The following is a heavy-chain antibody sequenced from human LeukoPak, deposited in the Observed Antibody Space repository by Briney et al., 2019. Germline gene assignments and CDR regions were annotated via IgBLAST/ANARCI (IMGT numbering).Heavy chain of an antibody. CDR3: ARDSGYSYGPRYYFDY. D-gene: IGHD5-18*01. Sequence: SETLSLICAVSGYSISSGYYWGWIRQPPGKGLEWMGSIYHSGSTYYNPPLKSRVTISVDTSKHQFSLKLSSVTAADTAVYYCARDSGYSYGPRYYFDYWGQGTLVTVSS. J-gene: IGHJ4*02. CDR1: GYSISSGYY. CDR2: IYHSGST. V-gene: IGHV4-38-2*02.